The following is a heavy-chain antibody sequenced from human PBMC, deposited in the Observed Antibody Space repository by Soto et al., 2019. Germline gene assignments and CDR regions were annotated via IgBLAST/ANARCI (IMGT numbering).Heavy chain of an antibody. V-gene: IGHV4-59*12. J-gene: IGHJ5*02. CDR2: IYYGGST. CDR3: ARDQSVFGLPSSFDP. Sequence: SETLSLTCTVSGGSINNYYLSWIRQSPGKGLEWIGYIYYGGSTNYNPSLKSRVTMSVDTSKNQFSLKLSSVTAADTAVYYCARDQSVFGLPSSFDPWGQGTLVTVSS. D-gene: IGHD3-3*01. CDR1: GGSINNYY.